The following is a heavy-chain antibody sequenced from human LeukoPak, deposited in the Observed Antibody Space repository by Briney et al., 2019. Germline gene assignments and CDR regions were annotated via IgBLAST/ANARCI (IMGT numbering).Heavy chain of an antibody. J-gene: IGHJ5*02. V-gene: IGHV1-69*13. CDR2: IIPIFGTA. D-gene: IGHD1-1*01. CDR1: GGTFSSYA. CDR3: ARIPAGTYRFDP. Sequence: SVKVSCKASGGTFSSYAISWVRQAPGQGLEWMGGIIPIFGTANYAQKFQGRVTITADESTSTAYMELSSLRSEDTAVYYCARIPAGTYRFDPWGQGTLVTVSS.